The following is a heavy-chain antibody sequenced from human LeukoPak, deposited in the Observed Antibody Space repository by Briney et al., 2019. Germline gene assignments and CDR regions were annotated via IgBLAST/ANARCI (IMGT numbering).Heavy chain of an antibody. V-gene: IGHV1-69*01. CDR3: DVAGGEGYFDY. CDR1: GGTFSSYA. J-gene: IGHJ4*02. CDR2: IIPIFGTA. D-gene: IGHD3-16*01. Sequence: ASVKVSCKASGGTFSSYAISWVRQAPGQGLEWMGGIIPIFGTANYAQKFQGRVTITADESTSTAYMELSSLRSEDTAVYYCDVAGGEGYFDYWGQGTLVTVSS.